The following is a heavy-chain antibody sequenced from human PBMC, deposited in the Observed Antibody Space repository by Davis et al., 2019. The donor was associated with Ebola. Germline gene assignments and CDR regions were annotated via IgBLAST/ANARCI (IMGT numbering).Heavy chain of an antibody. D-gene: IGHD3-16*01. CDR1: GYSFTHYS. CDR2: ISLNSGST. Sequence: ASVKVSCKASGYSFTHYSFSWVRQAPGQGPEWMGWISLNSGSTKYSHKFQGRVTMTRDTSINTAHVELSGLRSDDTAVYYCARDDKVMHFDYWGQGTLVTVSS. CDR3: ARDDKVMHFDY. V-gene: IGHV1-2*02. J-gene: IGHJ4*02.